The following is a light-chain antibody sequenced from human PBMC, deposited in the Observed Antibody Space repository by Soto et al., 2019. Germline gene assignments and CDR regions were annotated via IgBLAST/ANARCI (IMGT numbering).Light chain of an antibody. CDR3: QQYDNYPLT. V-gene: IGKV1D-13*01. Sequence: LTQSPGTLSASVGDRVTITCRASQGIRNDLVWYQQKPGKAPKVLIYDASNLESGVPSRFSGSGSGTEFTLTISNLQPDDFATYYFQQYDNYPLTFGGGTKVDIK. CDR1: QGIRND. CDR2: DAS. J-gene: IGKJ4*01.